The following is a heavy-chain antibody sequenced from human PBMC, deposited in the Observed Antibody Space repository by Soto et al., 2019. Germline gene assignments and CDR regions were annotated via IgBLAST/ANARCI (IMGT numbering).Heavy chain of an antibody. CDR2: IYPGDSDT. J-gene: IGHJ6*02. CDR1: GYSFTSYW. Sequence: GESLKISCKGSGYSFTSYWIGWVRQMPGKGLEWMGIIYPGDSDTRYSPSFQGQVTISADKSISAAYLQWSSLKASDTAMYYCASRLDSNRYYYSMDVWGQGTTVTVSS. D-gene: IGHD4-4*01. CDR3: ASRLDSNRYYYSMDV. V-gene: IGHV5-51*01.